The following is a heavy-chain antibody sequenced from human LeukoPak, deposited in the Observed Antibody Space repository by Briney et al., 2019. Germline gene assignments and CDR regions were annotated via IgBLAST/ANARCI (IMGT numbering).Heavy chain of an antibody. D-gene: IGHD1-14*01. CDR2: ISGYSGHT. Sequence: GASGKLSCKCAGYRVSSYGICWGRRAPGQGLGWVGWISGYSGHTNYAQRVQGRLNMTTHRSTSTVYMGLRGLRSDDTAVYYCVREGEAATTGDYWGQGTLVTVSS. CDR3: VREGEAATTGDY. CDR1: GYRVSSYG. J-gene: IGHJ4*02. V-gene: IGHV1-18*01.